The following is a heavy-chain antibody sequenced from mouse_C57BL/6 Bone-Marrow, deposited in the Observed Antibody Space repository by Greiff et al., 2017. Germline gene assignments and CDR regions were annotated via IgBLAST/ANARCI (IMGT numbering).Heavy chain of an antibody. CDR1: GFSLTSYA. J-gene: IGHJ4*01. Sequence: VKLQQSGPGLVAPSQSLSITCTVSGFSLTSYAISWVRQPPGKGLEWLGVIWTGGGTNYNSALKSRLSISKDNSKSQVFLKMNSLQTDDTARYYGARRGSGSPYYAMDYWGQGTSVTVSS. CDR3: ARRGSGSPYYAMDY. D-gene: IGHD3-2*02. CDR2: IWTGGGT. V-gene: IGHV2-9-1*01.